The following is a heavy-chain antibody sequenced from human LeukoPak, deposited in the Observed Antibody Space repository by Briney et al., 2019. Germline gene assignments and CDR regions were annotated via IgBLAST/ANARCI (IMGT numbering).Heavy chain of an antibody. V-gene: IGHV3-9*01. Sequence: GGSLRLSCAASGSTFDDYAMHWVRQAPGKGLEWVSGISWNSGSIGYADSVKGRFTISRDNAKNSLYLQMNSLRAEDTALYYCAKGTGYSGSPDAFDIWGQGTMVTVSS. J-gene: IGHJ3*02. CDR3: AKGTGYSGSPDAFDI. CDR1: GSTFDDYA. CDR2: ISWNSGSI. D-gene: IGHD1-26*01.